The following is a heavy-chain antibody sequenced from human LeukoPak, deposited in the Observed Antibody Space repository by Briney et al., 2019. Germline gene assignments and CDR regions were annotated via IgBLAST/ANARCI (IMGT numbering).Heavy chain of an antibody. CDR2: IYTGGNT. J-gene: IGHJ4*02. V-gene: IGHV3-53*01. Sequence: GGSLRLSCAASGFTVSSNYMTWVRQAPGKGLEWVSVIYTGGNTDYADSAKGRFTISRDNFKNTLYLQMNSLRAEDTAVYYCARGRPSFYFDFWGQGTLVTVSS. CDR1: GFTVSSNY. CDR3: ARGRPSFYFDF.